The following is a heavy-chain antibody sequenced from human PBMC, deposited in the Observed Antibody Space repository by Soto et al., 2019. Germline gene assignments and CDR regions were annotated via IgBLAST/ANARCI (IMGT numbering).Heavy chain of an antibody. CDR2: IIPIFGTA. D-gene: IGHD4-17*01. Sequence: QVQLVQSGAEVKKPGSSVKVSCKASGGTFSSYAISWVRQAPGQGLEWMGGIIPIFGTANYAQKFQGRVTITADESTRTAYMELSSLRSEDTAVYYCARDDYGDTKLTNPVDYWGQGTLVTVSS. CDR3: ARDDYGDTKLTNPVDY. V-gene: IGHV1-69*01. J-gene: IGHJ4*02. CDR1: GGTFSSYA.